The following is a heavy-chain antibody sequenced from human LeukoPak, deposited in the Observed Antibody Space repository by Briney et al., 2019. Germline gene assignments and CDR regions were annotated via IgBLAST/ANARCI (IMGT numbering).Heavy chain of an antibody. V-gene: IGHV3-48*01. CDR3: ARGSLWLQLDY. D-gene: IGHD5-24*01. J-gene: IGHJ4*02. CDR1: GFTFTRHS. Sequence: GGSLRLSCAASGFTFTRHSMNWVRQAPGKGLEWVSFIGIWSSPIYYADSVRGRFTISRDNSKNTLYLQMNSLRAEDTAVYYCARGSLWLQLDYWGQGTLVTVSS. CDR2: IGIWSSPI.